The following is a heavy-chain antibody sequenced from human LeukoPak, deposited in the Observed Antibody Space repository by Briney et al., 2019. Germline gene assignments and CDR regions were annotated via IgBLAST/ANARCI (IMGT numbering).Heavy chain of an antibody. Sequence: GGSLRLSCTTSGLNFRHYALSWVRQAPGKGLEWVGFIRSKAYAETTEYAASVKGRFTISRDDSKTIAYLQMNSLTTEDTAVYYCARTRKWNDSWGQGTLVTVSS. J-gene: IGHJ4*02. V-gene: IGHV3-49*04. D-gene: IGHD1-1*01. CDR3: ARTRKWNDS. CDR2: IRSKAYAETT. CDR1: GLNFRHYA.